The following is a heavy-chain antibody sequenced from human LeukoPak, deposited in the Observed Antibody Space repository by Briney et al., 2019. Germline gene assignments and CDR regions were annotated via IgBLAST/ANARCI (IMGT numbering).Heavy chain of an antibody. Sequence: PGGSLRLSCASSGFNFSRYWMISVRQPPGKGLEWVANIRQDGSEKYYVASVRGRFTISRDNAKNSLYLQMTSLRREDTALYYCTRVRYSDSSVLTRKRSYYFDYWGQGTLVTVSS. CDR3: TRVRYSDSSVLTRKRSYYFDY. CDR2: IRQDGSEK. CDR1: GFNFSRYW. J-gene: IGHJ4*02. D-gene: IGHD3-22*01. V-gene: IGHV3-7*01.